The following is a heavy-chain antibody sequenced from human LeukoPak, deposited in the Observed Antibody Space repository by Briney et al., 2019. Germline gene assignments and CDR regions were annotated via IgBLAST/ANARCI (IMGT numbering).Heavy chain of an antibody. CDR1: DGSISSAYR. D-gene: IGHD4-17*01. Sequence: TLSLTCTFSDGSISSAYRRTWIRQSAGKGLEWIGRVDTSGSTKYNPSLKSRVTISFDTSKNQFSLRLTSVTAADTAVYYCTSGEYTQGSDVWGQGTMVTVTS. V-gene: IGHV4-61*02. CDR3: TSGEYTQGSDV. CDR2: VDTSGST. J-gene: IGHJ3*01.